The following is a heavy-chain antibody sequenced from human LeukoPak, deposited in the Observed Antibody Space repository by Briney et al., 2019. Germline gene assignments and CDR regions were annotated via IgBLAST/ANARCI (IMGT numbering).Heavy chain of an antibody. CDR2: INHSGST. D-gene: IGHD6-6*01. CDR3: ARLSSSSSYWFDP. Sequence: SETLSLTCAVYGGSFRGYYWSWIRQPPGKGLEWIGEINHSGSTNYNPSLTSEVTISVDTSKNQFSLKLRSVTAADTAVYYCARLSSSSSYWFDPWGQGTLVTVSP. J-gene: IGHJ5*02. V-gene: IGHV4-34*01. CDR1: GGSFRGYY.